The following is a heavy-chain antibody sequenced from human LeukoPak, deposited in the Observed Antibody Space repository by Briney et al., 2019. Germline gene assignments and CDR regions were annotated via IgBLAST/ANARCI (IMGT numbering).Heavy chain of an antibody. J-gene: IGHJ4*02. Sequence: GGSLRLSCAASGFTVSSNYMSCLRQAPGKGLEWVSVIYADGSRYYADSVKGRFTISRDDSKNTLYLQMNSLRAEDTAVYYCARARRGYSYLLDYWGQGTLVTVSS. CDR1: GFTVSSNY. CDR3: ARARRGYSYLLDY. CDR2: IYADGSR. D-gene: IGHD5-18*01. V-gene: IGHV3-53*01.